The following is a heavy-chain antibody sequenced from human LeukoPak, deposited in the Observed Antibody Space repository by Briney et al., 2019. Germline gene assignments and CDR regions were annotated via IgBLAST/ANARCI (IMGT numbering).Heavy chain of an antibody. CDR1: GYTFTGYY. CDR3: ARARGDLWYFNL. CDR2: INPNSGGT. J-gene: IGHJ2*01. Sequence: GASVTVSCKASGYTFTGYYTHWVRQAPGQGLEWMGWINPNSGGTNYAQKFQGWVTMTRDTSISTAYMELSRLRSDDTAVYYCARARGDLWYFNLWGRGTLVTVSS. D-gene: IGHD7-27*01. V-gene: IGHV1-2*04.